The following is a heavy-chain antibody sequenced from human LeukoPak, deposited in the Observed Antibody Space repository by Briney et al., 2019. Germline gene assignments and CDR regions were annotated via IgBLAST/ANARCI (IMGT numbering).Heavy chain of an antibody. Sequence: GGSLRLSCAASGFTFSSYEMNWVRQAPGKGLEWISYISSSGSTIYYADSVKGRFTISRDNAKNSLYPQMNSLRAEDTAVYYCARKRQEGFDYWGQGTLVTVSS. CDR1: GFTFSSYE. J-gene: IGHJ4*02. CDR3: ARKRQEGFDY. CDR2: ISSSGSTI. V-gene: IGHV3-48*03.